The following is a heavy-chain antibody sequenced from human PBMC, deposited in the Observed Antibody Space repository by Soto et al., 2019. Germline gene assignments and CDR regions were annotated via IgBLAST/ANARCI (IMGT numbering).Heavy chain of an antibody. CDR3: ARDQSGSYPYNWFDP. J-gene: IGHJ5*02. Sequence: QVQLVESGGGVVQPGRSLRLSCAASGFIFSSFAMHWVRQAPGKGLEWVAVIWYDGGNKYYADSVRGRFTISRDNSKNTLYLKMNSLRAEDTAVYYCARDQSGSYPYNWFDPWGQGTLVTVSS. D-gene: IGHD1-26*01. V-gene: IGHV3-33*01. CDR1: GFIFSSFA. CDR2: IWYDGGNK.